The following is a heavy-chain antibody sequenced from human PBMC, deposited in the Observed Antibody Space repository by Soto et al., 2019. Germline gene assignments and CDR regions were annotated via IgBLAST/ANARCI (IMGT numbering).Heavy chain of an antibody. CDR2: VSNDASKK. CDR3: AKDRVRHDFWSGPGADYYYFYGMDV. D-gene: IGHD3-3*01. V-gene: IGHV3-30*18. CDR1: GFTISSYG. J-gene: IGHJ6*02. Sequence: LSLTCAASGFTISSYGMHWVRQAPGKGLEWVAVVSNDASKKYYTDSVKGRFTISRDNSKNMLFLQMNSLRAEDTAVYYCAKDRVRHDFWSGPGADYYYFYGMDVWGQGTTVTVSS.